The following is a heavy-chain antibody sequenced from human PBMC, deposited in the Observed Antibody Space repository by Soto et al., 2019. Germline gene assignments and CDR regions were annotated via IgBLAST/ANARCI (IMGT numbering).Heavy chain of an antibody. CDR3: AKQSGSGSYYNVGSRGHFDD. CDR2: TYYRSKWYN. D-gene: IGHD3-10*01. J-gene: IGHJ4*02. CDR1: GDSVSSNSVT. Sequence: SQTLSLTCAISGDSVSSNSVTWDWIRQSPSRGLEWLGRTYYRSKWYNDYAVSVKSRITINPDTSKNQFSLQLNSVTLEDTAVYYCAKQSGSGSYYNVGSRGHFDDWGQGTLVTVSS. V-gene: IGHV6-1*01.